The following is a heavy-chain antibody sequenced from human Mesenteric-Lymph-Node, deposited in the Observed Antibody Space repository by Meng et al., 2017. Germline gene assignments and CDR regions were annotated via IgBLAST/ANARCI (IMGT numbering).Heavy chain of an antibody. D-gene: IGHD6-13*01. CDR2: IYYSGST. CDR3: ARDRSSSWFGWFDP. J-gene: IGHJ5*02. CDR1: GGSISRGDYY. V-gene: IGHV4-30-4*01. Sequence: VQLEESGPGLVKPSQPLSLTCTVSGGSISRGDYYWSWIRHPPGKGLEWIGYIYYSGSTYYNPSLKSRVTISVDTSKNQFSLKLSSVTAADTAVYYCARDRSSSWFGWFDPWGQGTLVTVSS.